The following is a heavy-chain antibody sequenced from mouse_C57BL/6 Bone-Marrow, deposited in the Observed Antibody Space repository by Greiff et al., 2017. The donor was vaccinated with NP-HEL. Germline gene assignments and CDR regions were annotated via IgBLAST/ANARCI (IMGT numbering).Heavy chain of an antibody. D-gene: IGHD1-1*01. Sequence: QVQLQQPGAELVKPGASVKMSCKASGYTFTSYWITWVKQRPGQGLEWIGDIYPGSGSTNYNEKFKSKATLTVDTSSSTDYMQLSSLTSEDSAVYYCARPGFYGSSSYYFDYWGQGTTLTVSS. V-gene: IGHV1-55*01. CDR3: ARPGFYGSSSYYFDY. J-gene: IGHJ2*01. CDR1: GYTFTSYW. CDR2: IYPGSGST.